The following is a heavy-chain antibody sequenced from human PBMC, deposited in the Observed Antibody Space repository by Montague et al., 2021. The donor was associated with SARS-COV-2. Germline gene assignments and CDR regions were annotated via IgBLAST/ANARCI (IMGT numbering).Heavy chain of an antibody. CDR1: GGSISTINYY. V-gene: IGHV4-39*07. CDR3: ARAWRYGDYSGVHFAP. J-gene: IGHJ5*02. CDR2: IYNSDNT. Sequence: SETLSLTCTVSGGSISTINYYWAWIRQPPGKGPEWVGSIYNSDNTYYNPSLESRLTMSVDTSKNQFSLKLRSVTAADAAVYHCARAWRYGDYSGVHFAPWGQGTLVTVSS. D-gene: IGHD4-17*01.